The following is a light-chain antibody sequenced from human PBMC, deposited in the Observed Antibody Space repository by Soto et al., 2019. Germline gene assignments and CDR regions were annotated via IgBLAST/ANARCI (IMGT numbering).Light chain of an antibody. CDR1: QSVSSSY. J-gene: IGKJ2*01. CDR2: GAS. V-gene: IGKV3-20*01. CDR3: QQYGSSLYT. Sequence: EIVLTQSPGTLSWSPGERATLSCSASQSVSSSYLAWYQQKPGQAHRLLIYGASSRATGIPDRFSGSGSGTDFTLTISRLEPDDFAVYYCQQYGSSLYTFGQGTQLEI.